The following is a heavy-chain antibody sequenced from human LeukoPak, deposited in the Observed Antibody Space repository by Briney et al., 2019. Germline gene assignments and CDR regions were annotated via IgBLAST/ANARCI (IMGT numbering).Heavy chain of an antibody. CDR2: IRSDGDTT. CDR3: ARDLRGLDAFDI. D-gene: IGHD3-10*01. J-gene: IGHJ3*02. V-gene: IGHV3-23*01. Sequence: ETLSLTCTVSGGSISSGGYYWSWIRQHPGKGLEWVSGIRSDGDTTYYADSVKGRFTISRDNSRNTLYLQMNSLRADDTAVYSCARDLRGLDAFDIWGQGTMVTVSS. CDR1: GGSISSGGYY.